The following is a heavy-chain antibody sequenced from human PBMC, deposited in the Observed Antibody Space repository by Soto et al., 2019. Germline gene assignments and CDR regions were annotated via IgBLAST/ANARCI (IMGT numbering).Heavy chain of an antibody. CDR2: ISYDGSNK. V-gene: IGHV3-30*03. Sequence: GGSLRLSCAASGFTLSSYGMHWVRQAPGKGLEWVAVISYDGSNKYYADSVKGRFTISRDNSKNTLYLQMNSLRAEDTAVYYCATSTYQDWGQGTLVTVSS. CDR1: GFTLSSYG. CDR3: ATSTYQD. J-gene: IGHJ4*02. D-gene: IGHD2-2*01.